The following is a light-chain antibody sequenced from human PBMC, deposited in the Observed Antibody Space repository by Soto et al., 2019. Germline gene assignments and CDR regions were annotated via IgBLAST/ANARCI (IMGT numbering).Light chain of an antibody. CDR3: QQRSNWPPT. CDR1: QSIRTD. Sequence: EILLTQSPATLSLSPGEKATVSFRASQSIRTDLAWYQQKPGQAPSLLIFSASTRATGVPARFSGSGSGTDFTLTISSLEPEDFAVYYCQQRSNWPPTFGQGTRLEIK. J-gene: IGKJ5*01. CDR2: SAS. V-gene: IGKV3-11*01.